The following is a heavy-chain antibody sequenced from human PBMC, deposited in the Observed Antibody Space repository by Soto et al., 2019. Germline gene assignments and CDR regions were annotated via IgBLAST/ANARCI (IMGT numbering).Heavy chain of an antibody. J-gene: IGHJ6*03. CDR1: GFTFRNYG. V-gene: IGHV3-48*01. D-gene: IGHD3-9*01. CDR2: ISSGSSTI. Sequence: GGSLRLSCAASGFTFRNYGMNWVRQAPGKGLEWVSYISSGSSTIYYADSVKGRFTISRDNAKNSLYLQMNSLRADDTAVYYCAKDYYDILTGYPYYYYMDGWGKGTTVTVSS. CDR3: AKDYYDILTGYPYYYYMDG.